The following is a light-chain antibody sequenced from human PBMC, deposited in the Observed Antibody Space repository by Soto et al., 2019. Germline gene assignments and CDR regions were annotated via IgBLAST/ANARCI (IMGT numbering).Light chain of an antibody. J-gene: IGKJ4*01. CDR2: KAS. V-gene: IGKV1-5*03. CDR3: QQYENYPFT. CDR1: QSIRSW. Sequence: DIQMTQSPSTLSASVGDRVTITCRASQSIRSWLAWYQQKPGKAPKVLIYKASSLESGVSSRFSGSGSGTEFTLTISSLQPDDFATYYCQQYENYPFTFGGGTKVEIK.